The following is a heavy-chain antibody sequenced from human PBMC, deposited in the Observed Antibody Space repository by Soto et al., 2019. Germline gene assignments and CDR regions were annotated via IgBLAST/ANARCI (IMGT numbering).Heavy chain of an antibody. D-gene: IGHD6-13*01. CDR2: INAANGDT. J-gene: IGHJ5*02. Sequence: ASVKVSCKASGYTFTSCGIHWVRQAPGQRLEWMGWINAANGDTKYSPKFQGRVTITRDTSASTAYMELSSLRSEDTAVYYCVRRHVSATGIDWFDPWGQGTLVTVSS. CDR1: GYTFTSCG. CDR3: VRRHVSATGIDWFDP. V-gene: IGHV1-3*01.